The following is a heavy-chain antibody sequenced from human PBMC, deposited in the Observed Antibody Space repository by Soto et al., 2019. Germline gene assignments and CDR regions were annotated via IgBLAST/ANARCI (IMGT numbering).Heavy chain of an antibody. CDR1: GGSFSSGGYS. CDR3: ARQDKSGYNWFDP. Sequence: QLQLQESGSRLVRPSQTLSLTCAVSGGSFSSGGYSWSWIRQPPGKGLEWIGYMYHTGSTFYNPSLTSRVTISLDRSKDQFSLKVNSVTAADTAVYYCARQDKSGYNWFDPWGQGILVTVSS. V-gene: IGHV4-30-2*01. J-gene: IGHJ5*02. D-gene: IGHD3-22*01. CDR2: MYHTGST.